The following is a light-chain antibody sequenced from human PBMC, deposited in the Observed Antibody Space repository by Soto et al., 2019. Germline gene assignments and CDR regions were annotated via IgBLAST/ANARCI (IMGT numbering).Light chain of an antibody. Sequence: EIVLTQSPATLSLSPGERVSLSCRVSQSVSNYLAWYQQKPGQAPRLLIHDASNRATGIPARFSGSGSETDFTLTISSLEPEDFAVYYCQQRKNWPLTFGGGTKVEIK. J-gene: IGKJ4*01. CDR2: DAS. CDR3: QQRKNWPLT. V-gene: IGKV3-11*01. CDR1: QSVSNY.